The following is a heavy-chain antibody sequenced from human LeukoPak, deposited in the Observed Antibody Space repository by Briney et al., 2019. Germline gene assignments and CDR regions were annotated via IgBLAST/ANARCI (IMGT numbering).Heavy chain of an antibody. V-gene: IGHV4-59*08. CDR3: ARYGSGSYSDDHFQH. CDR2: IYYSGST. Sequence: SETLSLTCTVSGGSISSYYWSWIRQPPGRGLEWIGYIYYSGSTNYNSSLKSRVTMSVDTSKNQFSLKLTSVTAADTAVYYCARYGSGSYSDDHFQHWGQGTLVTVSS. CDR1: GGSISSYY. D-gene: IGHD3-10*01. J-gene: IGHJ1*01.